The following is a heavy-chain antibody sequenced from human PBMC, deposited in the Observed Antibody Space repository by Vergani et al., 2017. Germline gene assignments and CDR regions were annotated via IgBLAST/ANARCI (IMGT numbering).Heavy chain of an antibody. CDR1: GYTFTNYA. J-gene: IGHJ4*02. CDR2: INPNGGST. V-gene: IGHV1-46*01. D-gene: IGHD3-3*01. Sequence: QVQLVQSGAEVKKPGASVKVSCKASGYTFTNYAMHGVCQAPGQRLEWMGIINPNGGSTTYAQKFQDRVTMTGDTSKNQFSLKLSSVTAADTAVYYCARGAAAPFLEWLVRPTFDYWGQGTLVTVSS. CDR3: ARGAAAPFLEWLVRPTFDY.